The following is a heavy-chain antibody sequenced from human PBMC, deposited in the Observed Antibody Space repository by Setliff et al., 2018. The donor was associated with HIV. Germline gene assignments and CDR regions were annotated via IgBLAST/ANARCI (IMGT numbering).Heavy chain of an antibody. Sequence: ASVKVSCKASGYTFTSYAMHWVRQAPGQRLEWMGWINAGNGNTKYSQKFQGRVTMTTDTSTSTAYMELRSLRSDDTAVYYCASRGPSSGWFFDAFDIWGQGTMVTVSS. CDR2: INAGNGNT. D-gene: IGHD6-19*01. CDR3: ASRGPSSGWFFDAFDI. J-gene: IGHJ3*02. CDR1: GYTFTSYA. V-gene: IGHV1-3*01.